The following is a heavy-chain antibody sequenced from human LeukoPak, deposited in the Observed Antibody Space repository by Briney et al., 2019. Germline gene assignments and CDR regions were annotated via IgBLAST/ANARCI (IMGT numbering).Heavy chain of an antibody. V-gene: IGHV3-30*18. J-gene: IGHJ5*02. CDR2: ISYDGSNK. Sequence: PGGSLRLSCAASGFTFSSYGMHWVRQAPGKGLEWVAVISYDGSNKYYADSVKGRFTISRDNSKNTLYLQMNSLRAEDTAVYYCAKAVVDIVATIPWFDPWGQGTLVTVSS. D-gene: IGHD5-12*01. CDR1: GFTFSSYG. CDR3: AKAVVDIVATIPWFDP.